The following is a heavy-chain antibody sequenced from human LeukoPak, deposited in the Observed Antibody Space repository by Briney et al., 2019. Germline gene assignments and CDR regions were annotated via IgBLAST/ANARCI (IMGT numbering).Heavy chain of an antibody. CDR1: GASITSSNYY. CDR2: IYYTGIT. Sequence: SETLSLTCTVSGASITSSNYYWLWLRRSPGEGLEWIGSIYYTGITYYNPSLKSRVTISVDTSKYQCSLRLSSVTAADTAIYYCARLALVSAGYYYDYWGQGTLVTVSS. CDR3: ARLALVSAGYYYDY. V-gene: IGHV4-39*07. D-gene: IGHD3-3*02. J-gene: IGHJ4*02.